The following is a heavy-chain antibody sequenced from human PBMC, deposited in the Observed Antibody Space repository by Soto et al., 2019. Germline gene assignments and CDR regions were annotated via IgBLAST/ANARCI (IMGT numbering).Heavy chain of an antibody. J-gene: IGHJ4*01. CDR2: IYPSGMP. Sequence: SETLSLTCTVSGGSISNAAYSWSWIRQPPGKGLEWIGYIYPSGMPFYNPSLRSRVTISIDRSNDHFSLNLKSVTAADPAVSYCASERGGYGLFDSCGHGPLVTVYS. CDR1: GGSISNAAYS. D-gene: IGHD5-18*01. V-gene: IGHV4-30-2*01. CDR3: ASERGGYGLFDS.